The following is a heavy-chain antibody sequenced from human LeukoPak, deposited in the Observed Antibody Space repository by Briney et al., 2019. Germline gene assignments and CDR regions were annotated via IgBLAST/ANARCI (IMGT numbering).Heavy chain of an antibody. CDR2: TVVGSGNT. Sequence: EASVKVSCKASGFTFTSSAVQWVRQARGQRLEWIGWTVVGSGNTNYAQKFQERVTITRDMSTSTAYMELSSLRSEDTAVYYCAAPYGPGAFDIWGQGTMVTVSS. CDR3: AAPYGPGAFDI. D-gene: IGHD4-17*01. V-gene: IGHV1-58*01. J-gene: IGHJ3*02. CDR1: GFTFTSSA.